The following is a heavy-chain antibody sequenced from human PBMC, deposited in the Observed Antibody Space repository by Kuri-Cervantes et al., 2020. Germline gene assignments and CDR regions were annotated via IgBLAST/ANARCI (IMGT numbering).Heavy chain of an antibody. CDR1: GFNFRSYS. Sequence: GESLKISCSASGFNFRSYSMNWVRQAPGKGLEWVSYISSSGSTIYYADSVKGRFTISRDNARASLYLQMNSLRAEDTAVYYCARDRGFMFDYCAQGTLVTVSS. V-gene: IGHV3-48*01. CDR3: ARDRGFMFDY. D-gene: IGHD3-16*01. J-gene: IGHJ4*02. CDR2: ISSSGSTI.